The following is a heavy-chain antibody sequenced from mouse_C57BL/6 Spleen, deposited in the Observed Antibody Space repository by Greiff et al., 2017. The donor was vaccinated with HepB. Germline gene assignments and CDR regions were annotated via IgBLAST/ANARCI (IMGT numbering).Heavy chain of an antibody. CDR1: GYTFTSYW. Sequence: QVQLQQPGAELVKPGASVKLSCKASGYTFTSYWMQWVKQRPGQGLEWMGEIDPSDSYTNYNKKFKGKATLTVDTSSSTAYMQLSSLTSEDSAVYYCARSTMITRYDFDYWGQGTTLTVSS. D-gene: IGHD2-4*01. CDR2: IDPSDSYT. J-gene: IGHJ2*01. V-gene: IGHV1-50*01. CDR3: ARSTMITRYDFDY.